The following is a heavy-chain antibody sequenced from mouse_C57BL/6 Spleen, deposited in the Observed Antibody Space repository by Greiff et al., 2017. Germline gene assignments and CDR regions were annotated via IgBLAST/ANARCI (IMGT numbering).Heavy chain of an antibody. D-gene: IGHD1-1*01. CDR2: INPYNGDT. V-gene: IGHV1-20*01. CDR1: GYSFTGYF. CDR3: ARSIYYYGSSFAMDY. J-gene: IGHJ4*01. Sequence: VQLQQSGPELVKPGDSVKISCKASGYSFTGYFMNWVMQSHGKSLEWIGRINPYNGDTFYNQKFKGKATLTVDKSSSTAHMELRSLTSEDSAVYYCARSIYYYGSSFAMDYWGQGTSVTVSS.